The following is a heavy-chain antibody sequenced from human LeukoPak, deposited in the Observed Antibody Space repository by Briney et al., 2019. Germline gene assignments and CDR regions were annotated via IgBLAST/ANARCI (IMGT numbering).Heavy chain of an antibody. Sequence: ASVKVSCKASGYTFTSYGISWVRQAPGQGLEWMGWISVYNGNTKYAQKFQGRVTMTTDTSTSTAYMELRSLRSDDTAVYYCARELLTYYYGSGSLYWGQGTLVTVSS. D-gene: IGHD3-10*01. CDR3: ARELLTYYYGSGSLY. V-gene: IGHV1-18*01. CDR2: ISVYNGNT. J-gene: IGHJ4*02. CDR1: GYTFTSYG.